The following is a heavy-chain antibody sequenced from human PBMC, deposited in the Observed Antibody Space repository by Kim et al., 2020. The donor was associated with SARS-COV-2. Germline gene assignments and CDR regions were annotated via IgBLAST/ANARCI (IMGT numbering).Heavy chain of an antibody. CDR3: ARQYYDFWSGYYPYGMDV. Sequence: SETLSLTCTVSGGSISSGDYYWSWIRQPPGKGLEWIGYIYYSGSTYYNPSLKSRVTISVDTSKNQFALKLSSVTAADTAVYYCARQYYDFWSGYYPYGMDVWGQGTTVTVSS. CDR2: IYYSGST. V-gene: IGHV4-30-4*01. D-gene: IGHD3-3*01. CDR1: GGSISSGDYY. J-gene: IGHJ6*02.